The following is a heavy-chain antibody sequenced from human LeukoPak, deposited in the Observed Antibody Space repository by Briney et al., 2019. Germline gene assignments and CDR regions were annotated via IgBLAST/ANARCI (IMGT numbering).Heavy chain of an antibody. CDR1: GGSISSGGYS. J-gene: IGHJ4*02. V-gene: IGHV4-30-2*01. CDR3: ARGVVVPAAIDY. CDR2: IYHSGST. D-gene: IGHD2-2*01. Sequence: PSETLSLTCAVSGGSISSGGYSWSWIRQPPGKGLEWIGYIYHSGSTYYNPSLKSRVTISVDRSKNQFSLKLSSVTAADPAVYYCARGVVVPAAIDYWGQGTLVTVSS.